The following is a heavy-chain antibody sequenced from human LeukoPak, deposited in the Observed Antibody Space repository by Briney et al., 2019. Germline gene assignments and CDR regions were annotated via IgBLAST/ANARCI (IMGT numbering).Heavy chain of an antibody. CDR2: ISDTGRRT. CDR3: ARHDSFIPY. Sequence: GGSLRLSCAASGFTFSDYAMSWVRQAAGKGLEWVSGISDTGRRTYTDSVKGRFTTSRDDSKKTVYLQMKTLTAEDTAIYFCARHDSFIPYWGQGTLVTVSS. V-gene: IGHV3-23*01. J-gene: IGHJ4*02. D-gene: IGHD5-18*01. CDR1: GFTFSDYA.